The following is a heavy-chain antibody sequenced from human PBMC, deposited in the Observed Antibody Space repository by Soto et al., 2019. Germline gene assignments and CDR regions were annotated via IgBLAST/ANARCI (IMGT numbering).Heavy chain of an antibody. V-gene: IGHV6-1*01. Sequence: QVQLQQSGPGLVKPSQTLSLTCAISGDSVSSNSAAWNWIRQSPSRGLEWLGRTYYRSKWYNDYAVSVKSRITINPDTSKNQFSLQLNSVTPEDTAVYYCARDRVLDLVVVPAAMGWFDPWGQGTLVTVSS. CDR2: TYYRSKWYN. D-gene: IGHD2-2*01. J-gene: IGHJ5*02. CDR1: GDSVSSNSAA. CDR3: ARDRVLDLVVVPAAMGWFDP.